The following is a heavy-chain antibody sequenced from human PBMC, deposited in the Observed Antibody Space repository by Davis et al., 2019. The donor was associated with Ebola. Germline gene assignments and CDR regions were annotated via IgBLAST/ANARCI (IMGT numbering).Heavy chain of an antibody. CDR3: ARDSRWLVPGTYYYYGMDV. D-gene: IGHD6-19*01. J-gene: IGHJ6*02. CDR1: GFTFSTYS. CDR2: IYYSGST. V-gene: IGHV4-59*01. Sequence: GSLRLSCAASGFTFSTYSMSWVRQPPGKGLEWIGYIYYSGSTYYNPSLKSRVTISVDTSKNHFSLKLSSVTAADTAVYYCARDSRWLVPGTYYYYGMDVWGQGTTVTVSS.